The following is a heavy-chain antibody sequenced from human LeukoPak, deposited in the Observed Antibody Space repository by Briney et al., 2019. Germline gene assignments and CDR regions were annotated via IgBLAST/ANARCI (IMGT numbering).Heavy chain of an antibody. D-gene: IGHD4-23*01. CDR3: ARDDGNFHYYFDY. CDR1: GXSISNYY. Sequence: SETLSLTCAVSGXSISNYYWSWIRQPAGKGLEWIGRIYTSGSTNYNPSLKSRVTMSLDTSKNQFSLKLSSVTAADTAVYYCARDDGNFHYYFDYWGQGTLVTVSS. V-gene: IGHV4-4*07. J-gene: IGHJ4*02. CDR2: IYTSGST.